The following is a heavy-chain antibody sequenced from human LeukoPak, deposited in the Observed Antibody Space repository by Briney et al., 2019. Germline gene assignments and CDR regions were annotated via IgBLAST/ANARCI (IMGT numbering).Heavy chain of an antibody. CDR3: ARGQAAMVLYFDY. CDR1: GFTFSSYA. CDR2: IYSGGST. D-gene: IGHD5-18*01. Sequence: GGSLRLSCAASGFTFSSYAMHWVRQAPGKGLEWVSVIYSGGSTYYADSVKGRFTISRDNSKNTLYLQMNSLRAEDTAVYYCARGQAAMVLYFDYWGQGTLVTVSS. J-gene: IGHJ4*02. V-gene: IGHV3-66*01.